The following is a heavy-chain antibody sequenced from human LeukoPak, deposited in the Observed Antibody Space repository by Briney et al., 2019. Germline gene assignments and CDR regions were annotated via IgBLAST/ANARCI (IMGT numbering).Heavy chain of an antibody. D-gene: IGHD5-12*01. CDR3: ARDRGYSGYDRRPFDY. CDR1: GGSFSGYY. J-gene: IGHJ4*02. V-gene: IGHV4-34*01. Sequence: SETLSLTCAVYGGSFSGYYWSWIRQPPGKGLEWIGEINHSGSTNYNPSLKSRVTISVDTSKNQFSLKLSSVTAADTAVYYCARDRGYSGYDRRPFDYWGQGTLVTVSS. CDR2: INHSGST.